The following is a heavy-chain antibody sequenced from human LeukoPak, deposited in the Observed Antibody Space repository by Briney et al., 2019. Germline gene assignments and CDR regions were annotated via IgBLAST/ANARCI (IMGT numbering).Heavy chain of an antibody. J-gene: IGHJ5*02. V-gene: IGHV4-31*03. Sequence: SETLSLTCTVSDGSISSGGYYWSWIRQHPGKGLEWIGYIYYSGSTYYNPSLKSRVTISVDTSKNQFSLKLSSVTAADTAVYYCARVVPAASDRFDPWGQGTLVTVSS. CDR1: DGSISSGGYY. CDR3: ARVVPAASDRFDP. CDR2: IYYSGST. D-gene: IGHD2-2*01.